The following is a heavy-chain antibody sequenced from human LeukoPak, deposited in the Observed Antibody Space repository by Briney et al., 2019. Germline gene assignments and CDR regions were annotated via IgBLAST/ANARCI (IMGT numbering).Heavy chain of an antibody. CDR3: ATYQLLLSLLF. Sequence: GGSLRLSCAASGFTFSIYAMSWVRQAPGKGLEWVSAISGSGGSTYYADSVKGRFTISRDNSKNTLYLQMNSLRAEDTAVYYCATYQLLLSLLFWGQGTLVTVSS. CDR2: ISGSGGST. J-gene: IGHJ4*02. D-gene: IGHD2-2*01. V-gene: IGHV3-23*01. CDR1: GFTFSIYA.